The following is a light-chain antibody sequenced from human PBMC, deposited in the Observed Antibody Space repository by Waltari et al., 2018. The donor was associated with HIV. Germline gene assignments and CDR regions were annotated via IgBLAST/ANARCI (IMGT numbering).Light chain of an antibody. J-gene: IGKJ1*01. V-gene: IGKV2D-29*01. CDR2: EVS. Sequence: DIVMTQTPLSLSVTPGQPASLSCKASQRLLHSDGKTYLYWYLQRPGQPPQPLMYEVSSRFAGVPDRFSGSGSGTDFTLRISRVEAEDVGVYYCMQTVQLSWTFGQGTKVQIK. CDR3: MQTVQLSWT. CDR1: QRLLHSDGKTY.